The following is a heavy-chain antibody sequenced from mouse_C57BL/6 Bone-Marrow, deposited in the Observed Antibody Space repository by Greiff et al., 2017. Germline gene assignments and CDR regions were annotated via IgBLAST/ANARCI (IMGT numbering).Heavy chain of an antibody. CDR1: GFNITDDN. D-gene: IGHD3-1*01. CDR2: IDPENGGT. V-gene: IGHV14-4*01. CDR3: TTWFCEGATGLAMDY. Sequence: EVQLQESGPELVRPGASVKLSCTATGFNITDDNMHWVKQRPEQGLEWIGWIDPENGGTVYASKFPGKATITADTSSNTAYQQLSSLESEDSTVYYCTTWFCEGATGLAMDYWGQGTSVTVSS. J-gene: IGHJ4*01.